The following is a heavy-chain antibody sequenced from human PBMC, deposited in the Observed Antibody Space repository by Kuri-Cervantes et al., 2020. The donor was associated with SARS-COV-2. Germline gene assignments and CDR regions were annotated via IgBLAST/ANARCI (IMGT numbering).Heavy chain of an antibody. J-gene: IGHJ2*01. Sequence: SETLSLTCAVYGGSLSYYYWSWVRQPPGKGLEWIGEINHSGSTNYNPSLKSRVTISGDTSKNQFTLKLSAVTAADTAGYYCARAELGLGWFFDLWGRGTLVTVSS. CDR3: ARAELGLGWFFDL. V-gene: IGHV4-34*01. D-gene: IGHD6-13*01. CDR1: GGSLSYYY. CDR2: INHSGST.